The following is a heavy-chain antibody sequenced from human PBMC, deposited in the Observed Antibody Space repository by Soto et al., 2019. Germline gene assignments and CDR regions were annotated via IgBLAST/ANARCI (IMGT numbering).Heavy chain of an antibody. D-gene: IGHD2-15*01. J-gene: IGHJ6*03. CDR1: GFTFSSYS. CDR3: ARDFGYCSGGSCYERYYYMDV. Sequence: GGSLRLSCAASGFTFSSYSMNWVRQAPGKGLEWVSYISSSSTIYYADSVKGRFTISRDDAKNSLYLQMNSLRAEDTAVYYCARDFGYCSGGSCYERYYYMDVWGKGTTVTV. V-gene: IGHV3-48*01. CDR2: ISSSSTI.